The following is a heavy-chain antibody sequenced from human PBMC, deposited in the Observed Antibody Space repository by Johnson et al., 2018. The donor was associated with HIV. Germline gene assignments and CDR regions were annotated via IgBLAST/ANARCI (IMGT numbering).Heavy chain of an antibody. J-gene: IGHJ3*02. D-gene: IGHD3-16*01. CDR3: AKPRYYDNAFEM. Sequence: VQLVESGGGLVQPGGSLRLSCAASGFTFSSYAMHWVRQAPGKGLEWVAVISYDGSNKYYADSVKGRFTISRDNSKNTLYLQMNSLRAEDTAVYYCAKPRYYDNAFEMWGQGTMVTVSS. CDR2: ISYDGSNK. CDR1: GFTFSSYA. V-gene: IGHV3-30*18.